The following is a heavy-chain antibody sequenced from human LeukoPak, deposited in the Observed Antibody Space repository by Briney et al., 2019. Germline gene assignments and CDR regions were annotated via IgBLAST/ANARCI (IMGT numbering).Heavy chain of an antibody. CDR2: ITGNGVYT. J-gene: IGHJ4*02. CDR3: AKSYCGGDCG. Sequence: GGSLRLSCAASGLPFGSYGMTWVRQAPGKGLEWVSGITGNGVYTYYADSVKGRFTISRDNSKSTLSLQMNSLRAEDTAVYYCAKSYCGGDCGWGPGTLVIVSS. V-gene: IGHV3-23*01. CDR1: GLPFGSYG. D-gene: IGHD2-21*02.